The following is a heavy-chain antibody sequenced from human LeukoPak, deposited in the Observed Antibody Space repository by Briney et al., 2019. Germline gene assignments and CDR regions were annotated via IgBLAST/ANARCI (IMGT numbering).Heavy chain of an antibody. V-gene: IGHV3-73*01. CDR2: IRSKANSYAT. Sequence: GGSLRLSCAASGFTFSGSAMHWVRQASGKGLEWVGRIRSKANSYATAYAASVKGRFTISRDDSKNTAYLQMNSRKTEDTAGYYCTRQTGDGDYVNYYYYYYMDVWGKGTTVTVSS. J-gene: IGHJ6*03. D-gene: IGHD4-17*01. CDR1: GFTFSGSA. CDR3: TRQTGDGDYVNYYYYYYMDV.